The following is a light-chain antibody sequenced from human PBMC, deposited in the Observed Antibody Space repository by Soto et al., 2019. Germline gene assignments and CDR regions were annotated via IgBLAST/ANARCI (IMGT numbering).Light chain of an antibody. CDR1: SSDVGGYNY. CDR3: SSYTTSNTRQIV. J-gene: IGLJ1*01. V-gene: IGLV2-14*03. CDR2: DVS. Sequence: QSAVSQPASVSGSPRQSITISCTGTSSDVGGYNYVSWYQHHPGKAPKLMIYDVSNRPSGVSNRFSGSKSGNTASLTISGLQPEDEADYYCSSYTTSNTRQIVFGTGTKVTVL.